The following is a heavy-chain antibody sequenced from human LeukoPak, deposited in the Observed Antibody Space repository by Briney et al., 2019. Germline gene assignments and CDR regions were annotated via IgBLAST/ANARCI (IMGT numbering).Heavy chain of an antibody. CDR2: IFHSGST. J-gene: IGHJ4*02. CDR3: ARFTRYGSGGYYLDY. CDR1: GGSISSYW. Sequence: SETLSLTCTVSGGSISSYWWSWVRQPPGKGLEWIGHIFHSGSTTYNASLQSRVTISVDTSKNQFSLDLSSVTAADTALYYCARFTRYGSGGYYLDYWGQGTLVTVSS. V-gene: IGHV4-59*08. D-gene: IGHD3-22*01.